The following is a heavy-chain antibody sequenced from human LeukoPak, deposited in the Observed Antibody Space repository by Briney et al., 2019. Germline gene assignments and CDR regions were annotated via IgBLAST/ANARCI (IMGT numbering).Heavy chain of an antibody. CDR1: GFTFSSYG. J-gene: IGHJ6*02. D-gene: IGHD6-6*01. CDR2: ISYDGSNK. Sequence: GRSLRLSCAASGFTFSSYGMHWVRQAPGKGLEWVAVISYDGSNKYYADSVKGRFTISRDNSKNTLYLQMNSLRAEDTAVYYCARPNNSSSSGVTDFYYAMDVWGQGTTVTVSS. V-gene: IGHV3-30*03. CDR3: ARPNNSSSSGVTDFYYAMDV.